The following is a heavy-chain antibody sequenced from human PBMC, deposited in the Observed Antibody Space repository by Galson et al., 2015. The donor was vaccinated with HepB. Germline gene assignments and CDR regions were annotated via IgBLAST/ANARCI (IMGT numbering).Heavy chain of an antibody. J-gene: IGHJ4*02. Sequence: SLRLSCAASGFTFSSYGMHWVRQAPGKGLEWVAVISYDGSNKYYADSVKGRFTISRDNSRNTLYLQMNSLRAEDTAVYYCAKDRDHPYDFWSWGLGFDYWGQGTLVTVSS. CDR3: AKDRDHPYDFWSWGLGFDY. D-gene: IGHD3-3*01. CDR1: GFTFSSYG. V-gene: IGHV3-30*18. CDR2: ISYDGSNK.